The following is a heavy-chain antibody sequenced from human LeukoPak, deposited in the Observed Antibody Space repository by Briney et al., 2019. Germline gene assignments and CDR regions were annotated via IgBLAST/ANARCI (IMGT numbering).Heavy chain of an antibody. Sequence: PSETLSLTCTVSGGSISSDYWSWIRQPPGKGLEWIGYIYYSGSTNYNPSLKSRVTISVDTSKNQFSLKLSSVTAADTAVYYCARQLIAVAGFRAHAFDIWGHGTMVTVSS. CDR1: GGSISSDY. V-gene: IGHV4-59*08. D-gene: IGHD6-19*01. CDR3: ARQLIAVAGFRAHAFDI. CDR2: IYYSGST. J-gene: IGHJ3*02.